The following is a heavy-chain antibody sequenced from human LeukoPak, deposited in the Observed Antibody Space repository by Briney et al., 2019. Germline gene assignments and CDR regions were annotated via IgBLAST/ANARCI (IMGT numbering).Heavy chain of an antibody. CDR1: GFTFSSYA. CDR3: AVPSEGGFDY. J-gene: IGHJ4*02. CDR2: ISYDGSNK. Sequence: GGSLRLSCAASGFTFSSYAMHWVRQAPGKGLEWVAVISYDGSNKYYADSVKGRFTISRDNSKNTLYLQMNSLRAEDTAVYYRAVPSEGGFDYWGQGTLVTVSS. D-gene: IGHD1-14*01. V-gene: IGHV3-30*04.